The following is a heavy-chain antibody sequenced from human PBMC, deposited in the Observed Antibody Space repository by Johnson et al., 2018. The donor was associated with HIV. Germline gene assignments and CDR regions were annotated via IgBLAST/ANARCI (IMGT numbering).Heavy chain of an antibody. D-gene: IGHD1-26*01. CDR1: GFTFSSYG. J-gene: IGHJ3*02. V-gene: IGHV3-7*03. Sequence: VQLVESGGGVVQPGRSLRLSCAASGFTFSSYGMHWVRQAPGKGLEWVANIKQDGSEKYYVDSVKGRFTISRDNAKNTLYLQMNSLRAEDTAVYYCAKVSGGVTRDFDIWGQGTMVTVSS. CDR2: IKQDGSEK. CDR3: AKVSGGVTRDFDI.